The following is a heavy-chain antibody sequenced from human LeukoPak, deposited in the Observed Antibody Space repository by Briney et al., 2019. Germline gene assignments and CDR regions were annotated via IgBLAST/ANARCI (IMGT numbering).Heavy chain of an antibody. D-gene: IGHD2-15*01. Sequence: GGSLRLSCAASGFTFDDYAMHWVRQAPGKGLEWVSRISGDGGSTYYADSVKGRFTISRDNSKNSLYLQMNSLSTEDTALYYCARAPDRTPRNGMDVWGQGTTVTVSS. CDR1: GFTFDDYA. CDR2: ISGDGGST. V-gene: IGHV3-43*02. J-gene: IGHJ6*02. CDR3: ARAPDRTPRNGMDV.